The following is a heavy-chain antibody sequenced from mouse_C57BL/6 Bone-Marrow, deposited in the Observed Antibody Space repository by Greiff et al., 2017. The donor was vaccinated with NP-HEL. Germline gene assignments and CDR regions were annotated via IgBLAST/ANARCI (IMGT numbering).Heavy chain of an antibody. CDR3: ARPLDYYGRRDWFAY. D-gene: IGHD1-1*01. CDR2: IGPGSGST. V-gene: IGHV1-77*01. Sequence: QVQLQQSGAELVKPGASVKISCKASGYTFTDYYINWVKQRPGQGLEWIGKIGPGSGSTYYNAKFKGKATLTADKSSSTAYMQLSSLTSEDSAVYFCARPLDYYGRRDWFAYWGQGTLVTVSA. J-gene: IGHJ3*01. CDR1: GYTFTDYY.